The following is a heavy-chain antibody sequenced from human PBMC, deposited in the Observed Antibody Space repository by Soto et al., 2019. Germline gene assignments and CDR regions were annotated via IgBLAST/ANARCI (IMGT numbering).Heavy chain of an antibody. J-gene: IGHJ6*02. V-gene: IGHV3-23*01. D-gene: IGHD2-2*01. Sequence: GGSLRLSCAASGFTFSSYAMSWVRQAPGKGLEWVSVIGGGGDSTYYADSVQGRFSISRDNSKNTLYLQMNSLSAEDTAVYHCAKGGGYCSSTSCTFPYYGMDVWGQGTAVTVSS. CDR3: AKGGGYCSSTSCTFPYYGMDV. CDR2: IGGGGDST. CDR1: GFTFSSYA.